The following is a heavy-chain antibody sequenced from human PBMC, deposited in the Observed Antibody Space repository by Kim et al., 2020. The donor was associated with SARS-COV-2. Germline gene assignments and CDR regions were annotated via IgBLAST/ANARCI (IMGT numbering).Heavy chain of an antibody. Sequence: GGSLRLSCAASGFTFSSYAMSWVRQAPGKGLEWVSAISGSGGSTYYADSVKGRFTISRDNSKNTMYLQMNSLRAEDTAVYYCAKDTYSSSWYYFDYWGQGTLVTVSS. V-gene: IGHV3-23*01. J-gene: IGHJ4*02. CDR1: GFTFSSYA. CDR2: ISGSGGST. CDR3: AKDTYSSSWYYFDY. D-gene: IGHD6-13*01.